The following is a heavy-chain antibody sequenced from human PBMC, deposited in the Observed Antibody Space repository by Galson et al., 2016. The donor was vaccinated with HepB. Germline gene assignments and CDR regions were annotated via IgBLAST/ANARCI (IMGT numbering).Heavy chain of an antibody. CDR3: ASWSTLRVGFFDS. J-gene: IGHJ4*02. CDR2: IYYSYSGTT. CDR1: GDSVSSGNFY. D-gene: IGHD1-26*01. V-gene: IGHV4-31*03. Sequence: TLSLTCTVSGDSVSSGNFYWSWIRQHPGKGLEWIGYIYYSYSGTTYYNPSLSSRVSISLDTSKNQFSLQLSSVTAADTAVYYCASWSTLRVGFFDSWGQGSLVTVSS.